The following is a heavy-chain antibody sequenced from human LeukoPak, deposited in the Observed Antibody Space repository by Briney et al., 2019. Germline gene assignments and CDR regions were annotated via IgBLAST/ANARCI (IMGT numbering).Heavy chain of an antibody. J-gene: IGHJ2*01. CDR2: INHRRSA. D-gene: IGHD3-10*01. Sequence: SETLSLTCAVYGGSFSGYYWSWIRQPPGKGLEWIGEINHRRSANYNPSLKSRVTMSVDTSKNQFSLKLSSVTAADTAVYYCARDPYGSGTWYFDLWGRGTLVTVSS. V-gene: IGHV4-34*01. CDR3: ARDPYGSGTWYFDL. CDR1: GGSFSGYY.